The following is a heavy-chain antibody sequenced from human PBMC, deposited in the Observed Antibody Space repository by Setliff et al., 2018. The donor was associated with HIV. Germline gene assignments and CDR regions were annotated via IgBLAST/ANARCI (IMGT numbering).Heavy chain of an antibody. CDR2: ISWNSGSI. D-gene: IGHD3-22*01. J-gene: IGHJ4*02. CDR1: GFTFSDYY. V-gene: IGHV3-9*01. Sequence: GGSLRLSCAASGFTFSDYYMSWIRQAPGKGLEWVSYISWNSGSIGYADSVKGRFTISRDNAKNSLYLQMNSLRAEDTALYYCAKDTYYYDSSGYLDYWGQGTLVTVSS. CDR3: AKDTYYYDSSGYLDY.